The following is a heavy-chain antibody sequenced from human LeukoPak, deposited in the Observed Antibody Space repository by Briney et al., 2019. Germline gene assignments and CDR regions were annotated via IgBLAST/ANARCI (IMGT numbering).Heavy chain of an antibody. CDR2: KKQDGSEK. Sequence: GGSLRLSCAASGFTFSSYWMSCVRHAPGKGLEGVANKKQDGSEKYYVDSVKGRFTISRDNAKNSLYLQMNSLRAEDTAVYYCANEGTYYYDSSAWFQHWGQGTLVTVSS. CDR1: GFTFSSYW. V-gene: IGHV3-7*01. CDR3: ANEGTYYYDSSAWFQH. D-gene: IGHD3-22*01. J-gene: IGHJ1*01.